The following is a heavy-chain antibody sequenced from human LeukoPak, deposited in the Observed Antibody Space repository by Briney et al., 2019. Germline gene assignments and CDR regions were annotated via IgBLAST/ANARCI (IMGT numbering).Heavy chain of an antibody. J-gene: IGHJ4*02. D-gene: IGHD3-3*01. V-gene: IGHV3-23*01. CDR3: AMGYTVFGVVNYFDY. CDR1: GFNFSSYA. CDR2: ISCSGGST. Sequence: GGSLRLSCAASGFNFSSYAMHWVRQAPGKGLELVSNISCSGGSTYYADSVKGRFTISRDNSKNTLYLQMNSLRAEDTAVYYCAMGYTVFGVVNYFDYWGQGTLVTVSS.